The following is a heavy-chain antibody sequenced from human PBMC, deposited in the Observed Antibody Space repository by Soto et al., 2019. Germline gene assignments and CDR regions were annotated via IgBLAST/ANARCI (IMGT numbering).Heavy chain of an antibody. J-gene: IGHJ4*02. CDR2: IYYSGTT. CDR1: GYSISSSNW. CDR3: ARREIQGPIDS. V-gene: IGHV4-28*01. Sequence: QVQLQESGPGLLKPSDTLSLTCAVSGYSISSSNWWGWIRQPPGKGLEWIGYIYYSGTTYYNPSLKSRVPMSVDTSKNQFSLKLTSVTAVDTAVYYCARREIQGPIDSWGQGTLVTVSS. D-gene: IGHD1-26*01.